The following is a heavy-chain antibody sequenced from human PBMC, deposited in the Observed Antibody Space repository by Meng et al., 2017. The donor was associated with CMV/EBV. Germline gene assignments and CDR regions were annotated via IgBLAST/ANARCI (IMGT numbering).Heavy chain of an antibody. Sequence: GESLKISCAASGFTFSSYSMNWVRQAPGKGLEWVSSISSSSSYIYYADSVKGRFTISRDNAKNSLYLQMNSLKTEDTAVYYCTTDPLLETRFLEWLLYDPFDYWGQGTLVTVSS. CDR3: TTDPLLETRFLEWLLYDPFDY. CDR1: GFTFSSYS. J-gene: IGHJ4*02. V-gene: IGHV3-21*03. D-gene: IGHD3-3*01. CDR2: ISSSSSYI.